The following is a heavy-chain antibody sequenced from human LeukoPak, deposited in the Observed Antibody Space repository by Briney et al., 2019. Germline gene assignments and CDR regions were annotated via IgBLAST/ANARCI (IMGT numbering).Heavy chain of an antibody. CDR1: GGSISSHY. D-gene: IGHD3-22*01. CDR2: IYYSGTT. Sequence: PSETLSLTCTVSGGSISSHYWSWFRQTPGERLEWIAFIYYSGTTNYNPSLKGRVTISIDSSKNQFSLKLSSVTAADTAIYYCARGTGFYDSSGHYYWGYFDSWGQGTLVPVSS. CDR3: ARGTGFYDSSGHYYWGYFDS. J-gene: IGHJ4*02. V-gene: IGHV4-59*11.